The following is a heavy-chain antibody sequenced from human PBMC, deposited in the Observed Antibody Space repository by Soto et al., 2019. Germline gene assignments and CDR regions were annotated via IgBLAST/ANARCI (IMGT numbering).Heavy chain of an antibody. CDR1: GFSFNNYG. V-gene: IGHV3-33*01. CDR2: IWYDGSYK. J-gene: IGHJ4*02. CDR3: ARDQDYYFDQ. Sequence: QVQLVESRGGVAQPGRSLRLSCAASGFSFNNYGMHWVRQAPGKGLEWVAVIWYDGSYKYYGDSVEGRFTISRDDSRNTLYLQMNGLRAEDSAVYYCARDQDYYFDQCGQGTLVTVSS.